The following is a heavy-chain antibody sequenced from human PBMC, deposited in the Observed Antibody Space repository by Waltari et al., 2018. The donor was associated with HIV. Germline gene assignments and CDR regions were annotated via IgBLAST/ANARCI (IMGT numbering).Heavy chain of an antibody. CDR1: GFTFSSYS. CDR2: ISSSSSYI. Sequence: EVQLVESGGGLVKPGGSLRLSCAASGFTFSSYSLNWFRQAPGTGLEWVSSISSSSSYIYYADSVKGRFTISRDNAKNSLYLQMNSLRAEDTAVYYCARDCYSNYGDYYYGMDVWGQGTTVTVSS. CDR3: ARDCYSNYGDYYYGMDV. J-gene: IGHJ6*02. D-gene: IGHD4-4*01. V-gene: IGHV3-21*01.